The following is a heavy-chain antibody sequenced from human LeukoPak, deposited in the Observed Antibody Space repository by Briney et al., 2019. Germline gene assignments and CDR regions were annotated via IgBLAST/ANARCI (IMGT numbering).Heavy chain of an antibody. CDR1: GGSISSGSYY. Sequence: SQTLSLTCTVSGGSISSGSYYWSWIRQPAGKGLEWIGRIYTSGSTNYNPSPKSRVTISVDTSKNQFSLKLSSVPAADTAVYYCARERYMITFGGVIENWFDPWGQGTLVTVSS. V-gene: IGHV4-61*02. CDR3: ARERYMITFGGVIENWFDP. CDR2: IYTSGST. D-gene: IGHD3-16*02. J-gene: IGHJ5*02.